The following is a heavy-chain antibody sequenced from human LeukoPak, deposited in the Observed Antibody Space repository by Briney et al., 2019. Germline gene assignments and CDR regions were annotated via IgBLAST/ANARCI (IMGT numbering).Heavy chain of an antibody. V-gene: IGHV3-7*03. Sequence: PGGSLRLSCAASGFTFSSYTMSWVRQAPGKGLEWVANIKQDGSEKYYVDSVKGRFTISRDNAKNSLYLQMNSLRAEDTAVYYCARVSTYGGNSGGFWGQGTLVTVSS. CDR3: ARVSTYGGNSGGF. J-gene: IGHJ4*02. CDR2: IKQDGSEK. CDR1: GFTFSSYT. D-gene: IGHD4-23*01.